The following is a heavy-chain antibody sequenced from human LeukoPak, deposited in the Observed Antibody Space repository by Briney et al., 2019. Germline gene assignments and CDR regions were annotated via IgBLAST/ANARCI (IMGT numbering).Heavy chain of an antibody. CDR2: INLDGTER. CDR3: ARDNVGATPFDY. J-gene: IGHJ4*02. D-gene: IGHD1-26*01. Sequence: GGSLRLSCAASGFTFSYFWMSWVRQAPGKGLEWVANINLDGTERHYVDSVKGRITISRDNAKKSLYLQMNSLRDEDTAVYYCARDNVGATPFDYWGQGTLVTVSS. V-gene: IGHV3-7*05. CDR1: GFTFSYFW.